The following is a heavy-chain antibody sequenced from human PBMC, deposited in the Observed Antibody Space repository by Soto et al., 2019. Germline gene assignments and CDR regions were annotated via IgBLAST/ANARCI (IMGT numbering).Heavy chain of an antibody. CDR2: IYYSGST. J-gene: IGHJ5*02. V-gene: IGHV4-39*01. Sequence: SETLSLTCTVSGGSISSSSYYWGWIRQPPGKGLEWIGSIYYSGSTYYNPSLKSRVTISVDTSKNQFSLKLSSVTAADTAVYYCATTYYYDSSGYYYSSPWGQGTLVTVSS. CDR1: GGSISSSSYY. CDR3: ATTYYYDSSGYYYSSP. D-gene: IGHD3-22*01.